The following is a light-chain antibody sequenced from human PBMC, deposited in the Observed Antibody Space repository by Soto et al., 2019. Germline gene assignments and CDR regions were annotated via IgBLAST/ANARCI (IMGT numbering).Light chain of an antibody. CDR3: QQYYSYPWT. Sequence: DIQMTQSPSTLSASVGDRVTITCRASQSISSWLAWYQQKPGKAPKLLIYEASIIESGVPSRFSGSGSGTEFTLPISSLQPDDFVTYYCQQYYSYPWTFGQGTKVEIK. CDR1: QSISSW. J-gene: IGKJ1*01. CDR2: EAS. V-gene: IGKV1-5*03.